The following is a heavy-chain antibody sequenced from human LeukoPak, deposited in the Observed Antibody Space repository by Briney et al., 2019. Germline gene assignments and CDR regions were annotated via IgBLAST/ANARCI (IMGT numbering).Heavy chain of an antibody. V-gene: IGHV1-2*02. D-gene: IGHD2-8*01. CDR2: INPNSGGT. Sequence: ASVKVSCKASGYTFTSYYMHWVRQAPGQGLEWMGWINPNSGGTNYAQKFQGRVTMTRDTSISTAYMELSRLRSDDTAVYYCARGGRGYCTNGVCYSIDYWGQGTLVTVSS. CDR1: GYTFTSYY. J-gene: IGHJ4*02. CDR3: ARGGRGYCTNGVCYSIDY.